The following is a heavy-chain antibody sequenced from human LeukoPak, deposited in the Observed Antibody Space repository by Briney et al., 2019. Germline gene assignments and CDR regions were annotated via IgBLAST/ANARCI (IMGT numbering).Heavy chain of an antibody. CDR2: IYTSGST. CDR1: GGSISSGSYY. V-gene: IGHV4-61*02. CDR3: ARVGYYGSGRGMDV. J-gene: IGHJ6*04. D-gene: IGHD3-10*01. Sequence: SETLSLTCTVSGGSISSGSYYWSWIRQPAGTGLEWIGRIYTSGSTNYNPSLKSRVTISVDTSKNQFSLKLSSVTAADTAVYYCARVGYYGSGRGMDVWGKGTTVTISS.